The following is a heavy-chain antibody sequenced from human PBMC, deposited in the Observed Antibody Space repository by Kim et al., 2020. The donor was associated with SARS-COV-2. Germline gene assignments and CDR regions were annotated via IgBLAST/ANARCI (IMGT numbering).Heavy chain of an antibody. CDR2: ISSSSSYT. D-gene: IGHD5-12*01. J-gene: IGHJ3*02. Sequence: GGSLRLSCAASGFTFSDYYMSWIRQAPGKGLEWVSYISSSSSYTNYADSVKGRFTISRDNAKNSLYLQMNSLRAEDTAVYYCARAQTNSGYDYRTMIVASAFDIWGQGTMVTVSS. CDR1: GFTFSDYY. V-gene: IGHV3-11*05. CDR3: ARAQTNSGYDYRTMIVASAFDI.